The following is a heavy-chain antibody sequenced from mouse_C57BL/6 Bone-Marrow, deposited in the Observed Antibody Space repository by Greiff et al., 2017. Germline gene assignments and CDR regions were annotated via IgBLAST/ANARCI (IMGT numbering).Heavy chain of an antibody. CDR2: IDPENGDT. V-gene: IGHV14-4*01. Sequence: VQLLQSGAELVRPGASVKLSCTASGFNIKDDYMPWVKQSPDQGLEWIGWIDPENGDTEYASKFQGKVTITADTSSNTAYLQLSSLTSEDTAVYYCTTKRYFDVWGTGTTVTVSS. J-gene: IGHJ1*03. CDR1: GFNIKDDY. CDR3: TTKRYFDV.